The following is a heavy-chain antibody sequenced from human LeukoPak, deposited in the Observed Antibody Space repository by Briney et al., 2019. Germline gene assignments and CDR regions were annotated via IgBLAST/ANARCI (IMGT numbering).Heavy chain of an antibody. D-gene: IGHD2/OR15-2a*01. Sequence: GGPLRLSCSASGFTFSSSPMHWLRQAPGKGLEFVSAISSDGGATYYADSVRGRFTISRDNSKNTLFLQMSSLRAEDTAVYYCVKEIAYYDYWGQGTLVTLSS. V-gene: IGHV3-64D*06. CDR2: ISSDGGAT. J-gene: IGHJ4*02. CDR3: VKEIAYYDY. CDR1: GFTFSSSP.